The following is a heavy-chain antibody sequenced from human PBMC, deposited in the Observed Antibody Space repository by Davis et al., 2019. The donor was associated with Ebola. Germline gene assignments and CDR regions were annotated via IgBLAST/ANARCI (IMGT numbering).Heavy chain of an antibody. V-gene: IGHV3-23*01. CDR1: GFTFSSYS. D-gene: IGHD5-12*01. CDR2: ISGSGGST. CDR3: ATDVDIVATKRYYYNYMDV. J-gene: IGHJ6*03. Sequence: GESLKISCAASGFTFSSYSMSWVRQAPGKGLEWVSAISGSGGSTYYADSVKGRFTISRDNSQNTLYLQMNSLRAEDTAVYYCATDVDIVATKRYYYNYMDVWGKGTTVTVSS.